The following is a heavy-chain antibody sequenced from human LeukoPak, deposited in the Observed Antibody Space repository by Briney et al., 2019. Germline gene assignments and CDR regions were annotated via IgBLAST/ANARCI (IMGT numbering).Heavy chain of an antibody. J-gene: IGHJ5*02. V-gene: IGHV4-34*01. D-gene: IGHD6-19*01. CDR1: GGSFSGYY. Sequence: SETLSLTCAVYGGSFSGYYWSWIRHPPGKGREWMGEINHSGSTNYNTSLKSRVTISVDTSKNQFSLKLSSVTAADTAVYYCARVPVAGTSWFDPWGQGTLVTVSS. CDR2: INHSGST. CDR3: ARVPVAGTSWFDP.